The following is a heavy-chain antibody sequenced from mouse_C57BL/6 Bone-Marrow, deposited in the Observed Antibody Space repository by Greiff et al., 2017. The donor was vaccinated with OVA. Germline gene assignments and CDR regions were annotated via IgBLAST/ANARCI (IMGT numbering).Heavy chain of an antibody. J-gene: IGHJ1*03. CDR1: GYTFTDYN. Sequence: EVKLQQSGPELVKPGASVKIPCKASGYTFTDYNMDWVKQSHGKSLEWIGDINPNNGGTIYNQKFKGKATLTVDKSSSTAYMELRSLTSEDTAVYYCARSGYYGSRNWYFDVWGTGTTVTVSS. V-gene: IGHV1-18*01. D-gene: IGHD1-1*01. CDR3: ARSGYYGSRNWYFDV. CDR2: INPNNGGT.